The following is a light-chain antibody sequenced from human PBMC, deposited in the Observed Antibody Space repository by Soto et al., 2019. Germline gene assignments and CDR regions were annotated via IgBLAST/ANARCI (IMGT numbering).Light chain of an antibody. CDR2: DTN. CDR3: LLSYSGPYV. CDR1: TGAVTSGHY. V-gene: IGLV7-46*01. J-gene: IGLJ1*01. Sequence: QAVVTQEPSLTASPGVTVTLTCGSNTGAVTSGHYPYWFHQKPGQAPRTLIYDTNNKHSWTPARFSGSLLGGKAALPLSGAQPEDDAEYSCLLSYSGPYVFGTGAKVTVL.